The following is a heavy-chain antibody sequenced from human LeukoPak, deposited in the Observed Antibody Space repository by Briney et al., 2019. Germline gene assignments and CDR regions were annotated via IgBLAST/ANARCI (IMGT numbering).Heavy chain of an antibody. D-gene: IGHD3-9*01. CDR1: GGSVSSGRNY. V-gene: IGHV4-61*01. Sequence: SETLTLTCSVSGGSVSSGRNYWGWIRLPPGKGLVWIGYIYYTGSTDYNSSLKNRATISVDMSKNQFSLKLTSVTAADTAVYYCAREGTLTGYYEDDFYYFCMDVWGKGTTVIVSS. CDR2: IYYTGST. J-gene: IGHJ6*04. CDR3: AREGTLTGYYEDDFYYFCMDV.